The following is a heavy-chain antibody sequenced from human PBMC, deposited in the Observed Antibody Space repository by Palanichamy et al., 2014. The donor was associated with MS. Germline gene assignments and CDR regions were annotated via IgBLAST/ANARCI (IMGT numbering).Heavy chain of an antibody. CDR2: IRSKANNYAT. D-gene: IGHD3-22*01. J-gene: IGHJ4*02. Sequence: EVQLVEVWGRLGPAWGVPETLLCSLWFTFSGSAMHWVRQASGKGLEWVGRIRSKANNYATAYAASVKGRFTISRDDSKNMAYLQMNSLKTEDTAVYYCTRLNYYDSSGYYYVFDYWGQGTLVTVSS. CDR3: TRLNYYDSSGYYYVFDY. CDR1: FTFSGSA. V-gene: IGHV3-73*01.